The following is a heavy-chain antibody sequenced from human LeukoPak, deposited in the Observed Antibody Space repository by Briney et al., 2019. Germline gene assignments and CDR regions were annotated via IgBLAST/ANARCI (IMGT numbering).Heavy chain of an antibody. J-gene: IGHJ3*02. V-gene: IGHV4-39*01. CDR2: INHSGST. CDR1: GGSISSSSYY. D-gene: IGHD6-13*01. CDR3: ARHKRDSSSWYRNAFDI. Sequence: SETLSLTCTVSGGSISSSSYYWGWIRQPPGKGLEWIGEINHSGSTNYNPSLKSRVTVSVDTSKNQFSLKLSSVTAADTAVYYCARHKRDSSSWYRNAFDIWGQGTMVTVSS.